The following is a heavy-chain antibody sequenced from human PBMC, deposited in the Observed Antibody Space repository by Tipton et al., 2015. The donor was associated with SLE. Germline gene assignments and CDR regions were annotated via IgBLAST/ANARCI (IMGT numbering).Heavy chain of an antibody. CDR3: VSPNKQLVLDY. CDR2: IYYSGST. CDR1: GGSFSGYY. J-gene: IGHJ4*02. D-gene: IGHD6-6*01. V-gene: IGHV4-34*01. Sequence: TLSLTCAVYGGSFSGYYWSWIRQPPGKGLEWIGSIYYSGSTYYNPSLKSRVTISVDTSKNQFSLKLSSVTAADTAVYHCVSPNKQLVLDYWGQGTLVTVSS.